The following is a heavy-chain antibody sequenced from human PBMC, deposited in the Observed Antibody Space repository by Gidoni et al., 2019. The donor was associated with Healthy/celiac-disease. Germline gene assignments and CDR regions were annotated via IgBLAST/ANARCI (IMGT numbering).Heavy chain of an antibody. D-gene: IGHD2-2*01. V-gene: IGHV4-34*01. J-gene: IGHJ6*02. Sequence: QVQLQQWGAGLLKPSETLSLTFAVYGGSFSGYYWSWIRQPPGKGLEWIGEINHSGSTNYNPSLKSRVTISVDTSKNQFSLKLSSVTAADTAVYYCARGRYCSSTSCRWYYGMDVWGQGTTVTVSS. CDR3: ARGRYCSSTSCRWYYGMDV. CDR2: INHSGST. CDR1: GGSFSGYY.